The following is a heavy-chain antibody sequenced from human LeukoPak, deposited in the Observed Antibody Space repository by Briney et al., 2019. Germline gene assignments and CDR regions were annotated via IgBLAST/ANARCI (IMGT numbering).Heavy chain of an antibody. CDR3: ASFCLHGDPDLTLVGWFDP. V-gene: IGHV4-31*03. J-gene: IGHJ5*02. CDR1: GGSISRGGYY. D-gene: IGHD4-17*01. Sequence: SETLSLTCTVSGGSISRGGYYWSWIRQHPGKGLEWIGYIYYSGSTYYNPSLKSRVTISVDTSKNQFSLKLSSVTAADTAVYYCASFCLHGDPDLTLVGWFDPWGQGTLVTVSS. CDR2: IYYSGST.